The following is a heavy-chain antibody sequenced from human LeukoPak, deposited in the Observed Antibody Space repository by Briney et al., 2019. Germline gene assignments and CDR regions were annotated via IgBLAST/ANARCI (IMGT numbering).Heavy chain of an antibody. CDR1: GGSISGYY. V-gene: IGHV4-59*01. CDR3: ARGVTMVQGYYYYMDV. CDR2: ISDTGNT. J-gene: IGHJ6*03. Sequence: TSETLSLTCTVSGGSISGYYWSWIRQPPGKGLEWIGYISDTGNTNYNPSLKSRVTMSVDTSKDQFSLKLSSVTAADTAVYSCARGVTMVQGYYYYMDVWGKGTTVTVSS. D-gene: IGHD3-10*01.